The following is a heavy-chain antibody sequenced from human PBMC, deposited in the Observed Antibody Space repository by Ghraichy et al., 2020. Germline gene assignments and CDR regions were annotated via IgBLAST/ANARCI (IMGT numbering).Heavy chain of an antibody. V-gene: IGHV1-69*13. J-gene: IGHJ3*02. CDR3: ARSITVAGHDAFDI. D-gene: IGHD6-19*01. CDR2: IIPIFGTA. Sequence: SVKVSCKASGGTFSSYVISWVRQAPGQGLEWMGRIIPIFGTANYAQKFQGRVTINADESTSTAYMELSSLRSEDTAVYYCARSITVAGHDAFDIWGQGTMVTVSS. CDR1: GGTFSSYV.